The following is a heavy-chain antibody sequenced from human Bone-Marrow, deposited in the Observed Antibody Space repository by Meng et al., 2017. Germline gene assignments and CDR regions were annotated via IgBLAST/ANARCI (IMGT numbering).Heavy chain of an antibody. Sequence: QVQLVQSGAEVKNPGASVKVSCKPSGYTFTAYWLHWVRQAPGQGLEWMGGIIPIFGTANYAQKFQGRVTITTDESTSTAYMELSSLRSEDTAVYYCAGKTYSSGWGEYFQHWGQGTLVTVSS. J-gene: IGHJ1*01. V-gene: IGHV1-69*01. CDR2: IIPIFGTA. D-gene: IGHD6-19*01. CDR3: AGKTYSSGWGEYFQH. CDR1: GYTFTAYW.